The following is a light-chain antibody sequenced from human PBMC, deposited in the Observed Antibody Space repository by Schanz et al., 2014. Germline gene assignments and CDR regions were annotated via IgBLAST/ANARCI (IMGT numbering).Light chain of an antibody. CDR3: QQYNGGT. CDR1: QSTNTN. CDR2: GAS. V-gene: IGKV3-15*01. J-gene: IGKJ1*01. Sequence: EIVLTQSPGTLSLSPGERATLSCRASQSTNTNFIAWYQQKPGQAPSLLMYGASTRATGVPARFSGSGSGTEFTLTISSLQSEDFAVYYCQQYNGGTFGQGTKVEIK.